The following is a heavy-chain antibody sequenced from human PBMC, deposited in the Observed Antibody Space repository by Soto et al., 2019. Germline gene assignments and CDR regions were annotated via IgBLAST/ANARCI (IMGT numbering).Heavy chain of an antibody. CDR1: GFTFSSYG. CDR3: AKDMTAILWFGEPSLAGYDY. CDR2: ISYDGSKK. V-gene: IGHV3-30*18. D-gene: IGHD3-10*01. Sequence: QVQLVESGGGVVQPGRSLRLSCAASGFTFSSYGMHWVRQAPGKGLEWVAVISYDGSKKYYADSVKGRFTISRDNSKNTLYLQMNSLRAEDTAVYYCAKDMTAILWFGEPSLAGYDYWGQGTLVTVSS. J-gene: IGHJ4*02.